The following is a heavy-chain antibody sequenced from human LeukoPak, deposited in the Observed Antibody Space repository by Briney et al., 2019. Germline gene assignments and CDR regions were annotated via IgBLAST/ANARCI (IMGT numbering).Heavy chain of an antibody. V-gene: IGHV4-34*01. J-gene: IGHJ4*02. CDR3: ARRRDGYGDY. CDR2: INHSGST. D-gene: IGHD5-24*01. Sequence: SETLSLTCAVYGGSFSGYYWSWIRQPPGKGLEWIGEINHSGSTNYNPSLKSRVTISVDTSKNHFSLKLSSVTAADTAVYYCARRRDGYGDYWGQGTLVTVSS. CDR1: GGSFSGYY.